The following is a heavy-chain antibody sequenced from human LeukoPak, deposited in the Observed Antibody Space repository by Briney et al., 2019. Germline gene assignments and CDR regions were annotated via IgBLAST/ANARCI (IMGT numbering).Heavy chain of an antibody. J-gene: IGHJ6*02. V-gene: IGHV4-59*01. Sequence: SETQSLTCTVSGGSISSYYWSWIRPPPAKGLEWVGYVYYRGSTNYNPSLKSRVTISVDTSKNQFSLKLSSVTAADTAVYYCARGGRTAGAYYYGIDAWGQGTTVTVSS. CDR1: GGSISSYY. CDR2: VYYRGST. CDR3: ARGGRTAGAYYYGIDA. D-gene: IGHD2-15*01.